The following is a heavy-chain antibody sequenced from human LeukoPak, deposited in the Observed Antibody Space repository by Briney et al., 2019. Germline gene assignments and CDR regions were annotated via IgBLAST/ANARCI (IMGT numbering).Heavy chain of an antibody. CDR1: GGSISSYY. Sequence: PSETLSLTCTVSGGSISSYYWSWIRQPPGKGLEWIGYIYYSGSTNYNPSLKSRVTISVDTSKNQFSLKLSSVTAAETAVYYCARTVAIPYYFDYWGQGTLVTVSS. V-gene: IGHV4-59*01. D-gene: IGHD4-23*01. CDR2: IYYSGST. J-gene: IGHJ4*02. CDR3: ARTVAIPYYFDY.